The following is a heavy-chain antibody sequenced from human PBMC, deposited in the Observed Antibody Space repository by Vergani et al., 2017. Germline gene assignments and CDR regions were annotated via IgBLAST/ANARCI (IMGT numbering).Heavy chain of an antibody. V-gene: IGHV4-31*03. J-gene: IGHJ3*02. D-gene: IGHD4-17*01. CDR2: IYYSGST. Sequence: QVQLQESGPGLVKPSQTLSLTCTVSGGSISSGGYYWSWIRQHPGKGREWIGYIYYSGSTYYNPSLKSRVTISVDTSKNQFSLKLSSVTAADTAVYYCAREPRLGDYPDAFDIWGQGTMVTVSS. CDR3: AREPRLGDYPDAFDI. CDR1: GGSISSGGYY.